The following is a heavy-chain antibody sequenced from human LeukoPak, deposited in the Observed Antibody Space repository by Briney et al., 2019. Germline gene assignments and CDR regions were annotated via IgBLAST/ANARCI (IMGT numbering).Heavy chain of an antibody. J-gene: IGHJ4*02. V-gene: IGHV4-39*07. D-gene: IGHD3-22*01. CDR2: IYYSGSP. CDR3: ARGRDGSGFYYAPYFDY. Sequence: GSLRLSCAASGFTFSSYAMHWVRQSPGKGLEWIGSIYYSGSPYSNPSLKSRVTKSVDTSKNQFSLRLSSVTAADTAVYYCARGRDGSGFYYAPYFDYWGQGTLVTVSS. CDR1: GFTFSSYA.